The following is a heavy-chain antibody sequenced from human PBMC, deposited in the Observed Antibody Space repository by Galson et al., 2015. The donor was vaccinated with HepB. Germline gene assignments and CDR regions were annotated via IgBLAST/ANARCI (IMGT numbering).Heavy chain of an antibody. CDR1: GFTFSSYG. Sequence: SLRLSCAASGFTFSSYGMHWVRQAPGKGLEWVAFIRYDGSNKYYADSVKGRFTISRDNSKNTLYLQMNSLGAEDTAVYYCAKDPGRRGSGWFYYYYGMDVWGQGTTVTVSS. V-gene: IGHV3-30*02. J-gene: IGHJ6*02. CDR3: AKDPGRRGSGWFYYYYGMDV. D-gene: IGHD6-19*01. CDR2: IRYDGSNK.